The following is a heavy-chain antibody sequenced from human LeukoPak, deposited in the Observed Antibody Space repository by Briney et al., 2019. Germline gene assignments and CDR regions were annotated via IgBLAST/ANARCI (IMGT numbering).Heavy chain of an antibody. CDR2: ISHSGST. CDR3: ARVLLVGAILDDFDY. Sequence: SETLSLTCTVSGYSISSGYYWGWIRQPPGKGLEWIGSISHSGSTYYNPSLKSRVSISVDTSKIQFSLRLSSVTAADTAVYYCARVLLVGAILDDFDYWGQGTLVTVSS. J-gene: IGHJ4*02. CDR1: GYSISSGYY. V-gene: IGHV4-38-2*02. D-gene: IGHD1-26*01.